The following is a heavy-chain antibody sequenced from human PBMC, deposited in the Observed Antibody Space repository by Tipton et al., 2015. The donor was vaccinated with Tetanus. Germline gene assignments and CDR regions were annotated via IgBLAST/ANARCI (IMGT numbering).Heavy chain of an antibody. CDR1: GGSFSGYY. J-gene: IGHJ4*02. CDR3: ARGGAMVRGVILFDY. CDR2: IYYSGST. V-gene: IGHV4-59*01. D-gene: IGHD3-10*01. Sequence: GLVKPSETLSLTCAVYGGSFSGYYWSWIRQPPGKGLEWIGYIYYSGSTHYNPSLKSRVTISVDTSKNQFSLKLTSVTAADTAVYYCARGGAMVRGVILFDYWGQGTLVTVSS.